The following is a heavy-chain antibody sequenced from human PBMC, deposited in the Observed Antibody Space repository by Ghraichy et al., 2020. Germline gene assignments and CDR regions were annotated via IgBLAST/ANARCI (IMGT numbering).Heavy chain of an antibody. Sequence: LSLTCAASGFLFGSYGMHWVRQAPGKGLEWVASMPHDGGNKYHLDSVKGRFTISRDNSKNTVYLQMDSLRDEDTAVYYCAKDLSRSTSPSDWGQGTLVTVSS. D-gene: IGHD3-10*01. CDR2: MPHDGGNK. V-gene: IGHV3-30*18. J-gene: IGHJ4*02. CDR1: GFLFGSYG. CDR3: AKDLSRSTSPSD.